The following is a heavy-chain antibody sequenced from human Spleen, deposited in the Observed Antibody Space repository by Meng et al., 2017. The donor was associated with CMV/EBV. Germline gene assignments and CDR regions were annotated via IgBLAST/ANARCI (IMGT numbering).Heavy chain of an antibody. V-gene: IGHV3-7*03. D-gene: IGHD6-13*01. CDR2: IKHDGSEK. Sequence: GGSLRLSCAASGFTFRHYWMTWVRQAPGKGLEWVANIKHDGSEKSYVDSVKGRFTISRDNSKNTLYLQMNSLRAEDTAVYYCARSISSSSRGFDYWGQRTLVTVSS. CDR1: GFTFRHYW. CDR3: ARSISSSSRGFDY. J-gene: IGHJ4*02.